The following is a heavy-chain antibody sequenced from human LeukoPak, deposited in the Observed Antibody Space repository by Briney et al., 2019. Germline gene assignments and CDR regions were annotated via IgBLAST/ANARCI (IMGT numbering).Heavy chain of an antibody. J-gene: IGHJ3*02. Sequence: GGSLRLSCAAPGFTFRNYEMNWVRQAPGKGLEWVSFISISATTIYYADSVRGRFTISRDNAKSSLYLQMNSLRAEDTAIHYCARGGSSGYNYNAFDIWGQGTMVTVSS. V-gene: IGHV3-48*03. CDR1: GFTFRNYE. D-gene: IGHD3-22*01. CDR3: ARGGSSGYNYNAFDI. CDR2: ISISATTI.